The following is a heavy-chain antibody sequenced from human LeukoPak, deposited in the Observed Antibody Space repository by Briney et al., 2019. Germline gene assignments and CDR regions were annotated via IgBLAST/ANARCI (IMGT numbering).Heavy chain of an antibody. V-gene: IGHV4-59*08. CDR2: TYYSGST. CDR1: GGSISSYY. D-gene: IGHD6-13*01. Sequence: PSETLSLTCTVSGGSISSYYWSWIRQPPGKGLEWIGYTYYSGSTNYNPSLKSRVTISVDTSKNQFSLKLSSVTAADTAVYYCARHRYSSSSPIDYWGQGTLVTVSS. J-gene: IGHJ4*02. CDR3: ARHRYSSSSPIDY.